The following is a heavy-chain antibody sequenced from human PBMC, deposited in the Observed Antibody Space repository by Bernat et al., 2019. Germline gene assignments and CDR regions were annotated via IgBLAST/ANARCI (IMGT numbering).Heavy chain of an antibody. Sequence: QVQLQQWGAGLLKPSETLSLTCAVYGGSFSGYYWSWIRQPPGKGLEWIGEINHSGSTNYNPSLKSRVTISVDTSKNQFSLKLSSVTAADTAVYYCARPLRLATVTSPLGYWGQGTLVTVSS. V-gene: IGHV4-34*01. J-gene: IGHJ4*02. CDR2: INHSGST. CDR3: ARPLRLATVTSPLGY. CDR1: GGSFSGYY. D-gene: IGHD4-17*01.